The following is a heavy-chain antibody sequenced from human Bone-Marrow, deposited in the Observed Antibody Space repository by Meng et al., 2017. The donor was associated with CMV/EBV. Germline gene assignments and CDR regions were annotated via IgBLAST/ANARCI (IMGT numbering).Heavy chain of an antibody. CDR3: AKEPLLFGYLDY. D-gene: IGHD3-10*01. CDR1: GFTFSSYA. CDR2: IYSGGSRT. Sequence: GESLKISCAASGFTFSSYAMSWVRQAPGKGLEWVSVIYSGGSRTYYADSVKGRFTISRDNSKNTLYLQMNSLRAEDTAVYYCAKEPLLFGYLDYWGQGTLVTFSS. V-gene: IGHV3-23*03. J-gene: IGHJ4*02.